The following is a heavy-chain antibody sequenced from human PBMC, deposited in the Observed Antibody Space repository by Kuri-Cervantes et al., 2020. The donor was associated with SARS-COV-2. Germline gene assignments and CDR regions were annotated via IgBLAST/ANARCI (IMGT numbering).Heavy chain of an antibody. V-gene: IGHV1-18*01. CDR3: ARDAGNGWGVGLELRLNPNNWFDP. CDR1: GYTFIRYG. Sequence: ASVKVSCKASGYTFIRYGISWVRQAPGQGLEWMGWITTYNGNTNYAQKLQGRVTMTTDTSTSTAYMELRSLRSDDTAVYYCARDAGNGWGVGLELRLNPNNWFDPWGQGTLVTVSS. D-gene: IGHD1-7*01. J-gene: IGHJ5*02. CDR2: ITTYNGNT.